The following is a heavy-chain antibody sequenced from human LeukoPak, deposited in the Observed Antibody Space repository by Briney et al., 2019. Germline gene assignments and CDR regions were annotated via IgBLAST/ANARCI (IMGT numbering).Heavy chain of an antibody. CDR2: ISGDGGST. J-gene: IGHJ5*02. CDR3: AKDLTTGSGYRYGLANWFDP. CDR1: GFTFDDYA. Sequence: PGGSLRLSCAASGFTFDDYAMHWVRQAPGKGLEWVSLISGDGGSTYYADSVKGRFTISRDNSKNSLYPQMNSLRTEDTALYYCAKDLTTGSGYRYGLANWFDPWGQGTLVTVSS. D-gene: IGHD5-18*01. V-gene: IGHV3-43*02.